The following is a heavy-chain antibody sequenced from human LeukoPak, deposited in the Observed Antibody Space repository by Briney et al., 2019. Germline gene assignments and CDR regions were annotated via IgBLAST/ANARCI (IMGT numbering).Heavy chain of an antibody. J-gene: IGHJ4*02. D-gene: IGHD5-12*01. Sequence: SETLSLTCSASGGSISSSSYYWGWIRQPPGKGPEWIGSIYYSGTTYYNESLKSRVTISVDTSKNHFSLKLSSVTAADTAVYYCARGRAEGWLRTFYYFDYWGQGTLVTVSS. V-gene: IGHV4-39*02. CDR1: GGSISSSSYY. CDR3: ARGRAEGWLRTFYYFDY. CDR2: IYYSGTT.